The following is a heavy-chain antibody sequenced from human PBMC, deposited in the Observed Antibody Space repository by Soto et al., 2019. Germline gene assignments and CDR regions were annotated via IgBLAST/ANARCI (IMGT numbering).Heavy chain of an antibody. CDR1: GFTFSSYG. D-gene: IGHD3-10*01. Sequence: QVQLVESGGGVVQPGRSLRLSCAASGFTFSSYGMHWVRQAPGKGLEWVAVIWYDGSNKYYADSVKGRFTISRDNSKNALYLQMNSPRAEDTAVYYCARDSGYYDYFDYWGQGTLVTVSS. V-gene: IGHV3-33*01. CDR2: IWYDGSNK. J-gene: IGHJ4*02. CDR3: ARDSGYYDYFDY.